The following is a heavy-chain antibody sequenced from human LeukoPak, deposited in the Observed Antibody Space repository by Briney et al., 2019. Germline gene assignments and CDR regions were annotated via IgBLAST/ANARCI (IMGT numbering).Heavy chain of an antibody. CDR3: ASTPGIAAAGTEVDY. D-gene: IGHD6-13*01. J-gene: IGHJ4*02. CDR2: IYYSGST. CDR1: GGSISSSSYY. Sequence: SETLSLTCTVSGGSISSSSYYWGWIRQPPGKGLEWIGSIYYSGSTYYNPSLNSRVTISVDTSKNQFSLKLSSVTAADTAVYYCASTPGIAAAGTEVDYWGQGTLVTVSS. V-gene: IGHV4-39*07.